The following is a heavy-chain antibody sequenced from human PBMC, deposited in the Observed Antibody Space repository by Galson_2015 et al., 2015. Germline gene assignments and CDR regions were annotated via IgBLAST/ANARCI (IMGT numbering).Heavy chain of an antibody. V-gene: IGHV1-46*01. D-gene: IGHD4-11*01. CDR1: GYSFTTSDY. Sequence: SVKVSCKAFGYSFTTSDYIHWVRQAPGQGLEWMGIINPSDGIANYTEKFQGRVTMTRDTSTSSVYIDVSRLRSEDTAVYYCARAAGQYFDSWGQGTPVTVSS. J-gene: IGHJ4*02. CDR2: INPSDGIA. CDR3: ARAAGQYFDS.